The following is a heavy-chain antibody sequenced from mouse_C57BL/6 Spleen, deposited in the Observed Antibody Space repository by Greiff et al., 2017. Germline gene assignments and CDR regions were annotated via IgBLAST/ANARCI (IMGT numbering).Heavy chain of an antibody. V-gene: IGHV1-52*01. CDR2: IDPSDSET. CDR3: ARGEGPASWFAY. J-gene: IGHJ3*01. Sequence: VQLQQPGAELVRPGSSVPLSCKASGYTFTRYWMHWVKQRPIQGLAWIGNIDPSDSETHYNQKFKDKATLTVDKSSSTAYMPLSSLTSEDSAVYYCARGEGPASWFAYWGQGTLVTVSA. CDR1: GYTFTRYW.